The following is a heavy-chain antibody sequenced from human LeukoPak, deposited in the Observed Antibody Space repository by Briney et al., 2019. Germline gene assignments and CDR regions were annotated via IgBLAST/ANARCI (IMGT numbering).Heavy chain of an antibody. CDR2: MNPNSGNT. CDR1: GYTFTSYD. V-gene: IGHV1-8*01. J-gene: IGHJ5*02. Sequence: GASVKVSCKASGYTFTSYDINWVRQATGQGLEWMGWMNPNSGNTGYAQKFQGRVTMTRNTSISTAYMELSSLRSEDTAVYYCAREYSSSWRNWFDPWGQGTPVTVSS. CDR3: AREYSSSWRNWFDP. D-gene: IGHD6-13*01.